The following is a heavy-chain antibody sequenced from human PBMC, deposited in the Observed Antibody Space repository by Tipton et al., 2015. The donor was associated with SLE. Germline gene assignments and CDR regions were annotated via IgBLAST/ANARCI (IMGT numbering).Heavy chain of an antibody. D-gene: IGHD2-15*01. CDR3: ARETNYCSGGSCVDAFDI. CDR2: IYYSGST. V-gene: IGHV4-59*01. Sequence: TLSLTCTVSGGSISSYYWSWIRQPAGKGLEWIGYIYYSGSTNYNPSLKSRVTISVDTSKNQFSLKLSSVTAADTAVYYCARETNYCSGGSCVDAFDIWGQGTMVTVSS. J-gene: IGHJ3*02. CDR1: GGSISSYY.